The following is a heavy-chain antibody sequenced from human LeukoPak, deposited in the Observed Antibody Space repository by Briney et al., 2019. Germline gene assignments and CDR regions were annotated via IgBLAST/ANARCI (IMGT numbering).Heavy chain of an antibody. CDR1: GFTFNSYS. J-gene: IGHJ1*01. V-gene: IGHV3-23*01. CDR2: ISGSGGST. D-gene: IGHD2-15*01. Sequence: GGSLRLSCAASGFTFNSYSMSWVRQAPGKGLEWVSAISGSGGSTYYADSVRGQFSISRDNSKDTLYLQMSSLRAEDTAVYHCVKGVSGAYSKYFQYWGQGTLVTVSS. CDR3: VKGVSGAYSKYFQY.